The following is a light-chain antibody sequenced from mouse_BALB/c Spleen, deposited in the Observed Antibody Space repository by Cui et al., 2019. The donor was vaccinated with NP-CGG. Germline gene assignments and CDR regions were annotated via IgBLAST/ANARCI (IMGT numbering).Light chain of an antibody. Sequence: QPVVTQESAPTTSPGETVTLTCRSSTGAVTTSNYANWVQEKPDHLFTGLISGTNNRTPGVPARFSGSLIGDKAALTITGAQTEDEAIYFCALWYSNHWVFGGGTKLTVL. CDR1: TGAVTTSNY. V-gene: IGLV1*01. J-gene: IGLJ1*01. CDR2: GTN. CDR3: ALWYSNHWV.